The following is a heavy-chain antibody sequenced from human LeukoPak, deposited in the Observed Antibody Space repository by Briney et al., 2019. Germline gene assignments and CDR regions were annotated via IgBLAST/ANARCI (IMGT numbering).Heavy chain of an antibody. CDR3: ARDPPGSSPPLDY. CDR2: ISSSSSYI. D-gene: IGHD6-6*01. J-gene: IGHJ4*02. CDR1: GFTFSSYS. V-gene: IGHV3-21*01. Sequence: GGSLRLSCAASGFTFSSYSMNWVRQAPGKGPEWVSSISSSSSYIYYADSVKGRFTISRDNAKNSLYLQMNSLRAEDTAVYYCARDPPGSSPPLDYWGQGTLVTVSS.